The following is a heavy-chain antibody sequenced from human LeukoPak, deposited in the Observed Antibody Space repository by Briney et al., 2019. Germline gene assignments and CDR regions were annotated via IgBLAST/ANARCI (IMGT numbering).Heavy chain of an antibody. J-gene: IGHJ3*02. CDR3: ARVVDYCSGGSCYWVLHAFDI. CDR1: GYTFTGYY. V-gene: IGHV1-46*01. D-gene: IGHD2-15*01. Sequence: ASVKVSCKASGYTFTGYYMHWVRQAPGQGLEWMGIINPSGGSTSYAQKFQGRVTMTRDTSTSTAYMELSSLRSEDTAVYYCARVVDYCSGGSCYWVLHAFDIWGQGTMVTVSS. CDR2: INPSGGST.